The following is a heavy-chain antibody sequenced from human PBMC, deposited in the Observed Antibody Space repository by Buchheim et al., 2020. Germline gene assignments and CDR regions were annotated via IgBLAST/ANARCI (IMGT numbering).Heavy chain of an antibody. CDR3: ARPARPRKYWYFDL. Sequence: QMQLQQWGAGLLKPSETLSLTCAVYGGSFSGYYWSWIRQSPGKGLEWIGEINRSGSTNYNPSLKSRVTISIDTSKNQLSLKLSSVTAADTAVYYCARPARPRKYWYFDLWGRGTL. D-gene: IGHD6-6*01. CDR2: INRSGST. V-gene: IGHV4-34*01. CDR1: GGSFSGYY. J-gene: IGHJ2*01.